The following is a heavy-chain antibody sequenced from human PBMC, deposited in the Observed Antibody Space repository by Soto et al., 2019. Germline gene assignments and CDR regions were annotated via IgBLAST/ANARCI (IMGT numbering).Heavy chain of an antibody. CDR3: VKDIR. J-gene: IGHJ4*02. V-gene: IGHV3-74*01. CDR1: GFTFSNSW. Sequence: EVQLAESGGGLVQPGGSLRLSCAASGFTFSNSWIYWVRQAPGKGPVWVSNINGDGTVTNYADSVKGRFTISRDNAKNMVYLQMNSLRLEDTAVYYCVKDIRWGQGTLVTVSS. CDR2: INGDGTVT.